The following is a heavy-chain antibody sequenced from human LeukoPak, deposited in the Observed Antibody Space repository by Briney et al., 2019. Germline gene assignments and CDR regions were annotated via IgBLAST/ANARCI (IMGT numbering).Heavy chain of an antibody. CDR3: ARVYYDSSGYYLFFDY. Sequence: PGGSLRLSCAASGFTFSSYWMSWVRQAPGKGLEWVANIKQVGSEKYYVDSVKGRFTISRDNAKNSLYLQMNSLRAEDTAVYYCARVYYDSSGYYLFFDYWGQGTLVTVSS. CDR1: GFTFSSYW. J-gene: IGHJ4*02. CDR2: IKQVGSEK. V-gene: IGHV3-7*04. D-gene: IGHD3-22*01.